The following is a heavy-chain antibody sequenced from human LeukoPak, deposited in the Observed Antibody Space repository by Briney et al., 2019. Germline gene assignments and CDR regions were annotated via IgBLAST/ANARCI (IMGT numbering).Heavy chain of an antibody. V-gene: IGHV3-21*01. CDR3: ARDLSSGGSRDY. D-gene: IGHD6-25*01. J-gene: IGHJ4*02. Sequence: GGSLRLSCAASGFTFSSYSMNWVRQAPGKGLEWVSSISSSSSYIYYADSVKGRFTISRDNAKNSPYLQMNSLRAEDTAVYYCARDLSSGGSRDYWGQGTLVTVSS. CDR1: GFTFSSYS. CDR2: ISSSSSYI.